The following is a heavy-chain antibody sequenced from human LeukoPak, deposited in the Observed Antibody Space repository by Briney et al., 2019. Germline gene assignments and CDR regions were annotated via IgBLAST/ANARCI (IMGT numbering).Heavy chain of an antibody. J-gene: IGHJ3*02. V-gene: IGHV4-59*12. CDR2: IYYSGST. D-gene: IGHD2-2*01. CDR3: ARSSTSRGAFDI. CDR1: GGSISSNY. Sequence: SETLSLTCIVSGGSISSNYWSWIRQPPGKGLEWIGHIYYSGSTNYNPSLKSRVTISVDTSKNQFSLKLSSVTAADTAVYYCARSSTSRGAFDIWGQGTMVTVSS.